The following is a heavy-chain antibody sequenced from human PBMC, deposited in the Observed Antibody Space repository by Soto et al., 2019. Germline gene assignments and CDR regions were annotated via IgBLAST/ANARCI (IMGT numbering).Heavy chain of an antibody. V-gene: IGHV3-53*01. D-gene: IGHD1-26*01. CDR2: IYSGGIT. Sequence: AGSLRLSCAASGVTVSSNYMSWIRQAPGKGLEWVWLIYSGGITYYADSVKGRVTISRDTSKNTFYLQMNTLRAADTAVYYCARVHPSGWELTQYYFDLWGRGTLVTVSS. CDR1: GVTVSSNY. J-gene: IGHJ2*01. CDR3: ARVHPSGWELTQYYFDL.